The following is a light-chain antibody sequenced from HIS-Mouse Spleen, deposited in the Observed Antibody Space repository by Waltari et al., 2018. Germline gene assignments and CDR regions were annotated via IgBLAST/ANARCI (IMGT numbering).Light chain of an antibody. CDR2: DVS. Sequence: QSALTQPASVSGSPGQSITISCTGTSSDVGGYNYVSWYQQHPGKAPKLMIYDVSNRPSWVSNRFSGSKSGNTASLTISVLQAEDEADYYCSSYTSSSTWVFGGGTKLTVL. J-gene: IGLJ3*02. V-gene: IGLV2-14*03. CDR1: SSDVGGYNY. CDR3: SSYTSSSTWV.